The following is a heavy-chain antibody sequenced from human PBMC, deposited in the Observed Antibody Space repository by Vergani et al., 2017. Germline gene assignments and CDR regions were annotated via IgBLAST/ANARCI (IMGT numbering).Heavy chain of an antibody. CDR2: INPSGVST. Sequence: QVQLVQSGAEVKKLGASVKVSCKASGYTFTSYYMHWVRQAPGQGLEWMGIINPSGVSTGYAQKFQGRVTMTRDTSTSTVYMELSSLRSEDTAVYYCARVGDCSSTSCSIYDYWGQGTVVIVSS. V-gene: IGHV1-46*03. D-gene: IGHD2-2*01. CDR3: ARVGDCSSTSCSIYDY. J-gene: IGHJ4*01. CDR1: GYTFTSYY.